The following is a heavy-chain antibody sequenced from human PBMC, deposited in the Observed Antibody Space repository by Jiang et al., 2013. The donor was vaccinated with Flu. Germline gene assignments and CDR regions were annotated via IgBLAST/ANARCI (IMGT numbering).Heavy chain of an antibody. Sequence: GPGLVKPSETLSLTCTVFGGSISNYYWSWIRQPPGKGLEWIGNVYYSGSTNYNPSLKSRVTISVDTSKNQFSLKLSSVTATDTAVYYCARQSYSRSWNTEFDYWGQGTLVTVSS. D-gene: IGHD6-13*01. CDR3: ARQSYSRSWNTEFDY. J-gene: IGHJ4*02. V-gene: IGHV4-59*08. CDR1: GGSISNYY. CDR2: VYYSGST.